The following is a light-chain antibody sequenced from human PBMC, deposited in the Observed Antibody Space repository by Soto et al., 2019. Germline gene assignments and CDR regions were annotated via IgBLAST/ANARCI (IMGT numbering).Light chain of an antibody. CDR2: AAS. V-gene: IGKV1-39*01. CDR1: QSISTF. Sequence: DLQMTQSPSSLSASVGHRVTITCRASQSISTFLNWYQQKPGKAPKLLIYAASSLQSGVPSRFSGSGSGTDLTLTISSLQPEDFATYYCQQSYRTPYTFGQGTKLEIK. CDR3: QQSYRTPYT. J-gene: IGKJ2*01.